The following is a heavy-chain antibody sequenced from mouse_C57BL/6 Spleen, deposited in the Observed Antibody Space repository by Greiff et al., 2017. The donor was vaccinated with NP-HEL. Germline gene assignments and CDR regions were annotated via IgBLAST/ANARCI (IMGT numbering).Heavy chain of an antibody. Sequence: DVQLVESGGGLVKPGGSLKLSCAASGFTFSSYAMSWVRQTPEKRLEWVATISDGGSYTYYPDNVKGRFTISRDNAKNNLYLQMSHLKSEDTAMYYCARDPRTGNFDYWGQGTTLTVSS. J-gene: IGHJ2*01. CDR1: GFTFSSYA. CDR2: ISDGGSYT. D-gene: IGHD4-1*01. V-gene: IGHV5-4*01. CDR3: ARDPRTGNFDY.